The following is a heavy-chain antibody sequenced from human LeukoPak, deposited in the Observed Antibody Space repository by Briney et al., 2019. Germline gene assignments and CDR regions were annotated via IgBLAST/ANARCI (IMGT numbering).Heavy chain of an antibody. V-gene: IGHV3-30*02. Sequence: GGSLRLSCAASGFTFSNYAMHWVRQAPGQGLEWVAFIRYDGSSKYSADSVKGRFTISRDNSKNTLYLQMNSLRTEDTAVYYCAKGPRSNDDYYQFDSWGEGTLVSVSS. CDR3: AKGPRSNDDYYQFDS. CDR2: IRYDGSSK. CDR1: GFTFSNYA. J-gene: IGHJ4*02. D-gene: IGHD1-26*01.